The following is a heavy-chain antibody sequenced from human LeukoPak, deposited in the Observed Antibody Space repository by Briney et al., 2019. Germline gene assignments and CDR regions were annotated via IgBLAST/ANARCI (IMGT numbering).Heavy chain of an antibody. Sequence: GESLKISCKGSGYTFPTYWIGWVRQMPGKGLEWMGIIYPGDSNTRYSPSFQGQVTISADKSISTAYLQWSSLQASDTAMYYCARQAGGGYSYDAFDIWGQGTMVTVSS. CDR3: ARQAGGGYSYDAFDI. V-gene: IGHV5-51*01. J-gene: IGHJ3*02. CDR1: GYTFPTYW. CDR2: IYPGDSNT. D-gene: IGHD5-12*01.